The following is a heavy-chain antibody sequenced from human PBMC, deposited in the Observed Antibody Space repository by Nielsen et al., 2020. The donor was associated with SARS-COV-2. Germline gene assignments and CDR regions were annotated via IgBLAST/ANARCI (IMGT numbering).Heavy chain of an antibody. Sequence: ESLKISCAASGFTFSSYWMHWVRKAPVKGLVWVSHILSDGSTINYADSVRGRFTISRDNAKNTLYLQMNSLRAEDTAVYYCARDFYGSGSFPDYWGQGTLVTVSS. J-gene: IGHJ4*02. V-gene: IGHV3-74*01. CDR1: GFTFSSYW. CDR2: ILSDGSTI. D-gene: IGHD3-10*01. CDR3: ARDFYGSGSFPDY.